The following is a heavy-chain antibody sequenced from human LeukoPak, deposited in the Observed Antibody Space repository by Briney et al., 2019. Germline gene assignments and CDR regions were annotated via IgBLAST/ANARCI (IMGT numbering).Heavy chain of an antibody. CDR1: GFTFSTYG. Sequence: GGSLRLSCAASGFTFSTYGMHWVRQAPGKGREWVAFIRFDGDTKYYGDSVRGRFTISRDISKNTLYLQMNSRRAEDTAVYYCARYGHFQDACDMWGQGTMVIVSS. CDR3: ARYGHFQDACDM. V-gene: IGHV3-30*02. J-gene: IGHJ3*02. D-gene: IGHD3-3*02. CDR2: IRFDGDTK.